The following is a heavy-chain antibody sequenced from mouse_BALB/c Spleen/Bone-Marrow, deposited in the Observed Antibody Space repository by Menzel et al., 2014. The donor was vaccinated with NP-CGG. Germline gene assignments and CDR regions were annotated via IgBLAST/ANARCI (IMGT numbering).Heavy chain of an antibody. D-gene: IGHD1-1*02. CDR3: AKGGCGGSYVRYYAMDY. CDR1: GYTFTDYY. V-gene: IGHV1-77*01. CDR2: IYPGSGNT. Sequence: QVQLQQPGAELARPGASVKLSCKASGYTFTDYYINWVKQRTGQGLEWIGEIYPGSGNTYYNEKFKGKATLTADKSSSTAYMQLSSLTSEDSAVYFCAKGGCGGSYVRYYAMDYWGQGTSVTVSS. J-gene: IGHJ4*01.